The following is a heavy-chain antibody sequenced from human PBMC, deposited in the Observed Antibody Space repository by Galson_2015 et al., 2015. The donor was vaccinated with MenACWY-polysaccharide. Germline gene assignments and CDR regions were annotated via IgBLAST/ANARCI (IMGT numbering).Heavy chain of an antibody. Sequence: SLRLSCAGSGLTFSSYGMGWVRQAPGKGLEWVSGISGSGSGNSGATNYADSVKGRFTVPRDDSKDTLYLQMNSLRAEDTAVYYCAKGREGASWGQGTLVTVSS. CDR1: GLTFSSYG. J-gene: IGHJ1*01. D-gene: IGHD4/OR15-4a*01. V-gene: IGHV3-23*01. CDR3: AKGREGAS. CDR2: ISGSGSGNSGAT.